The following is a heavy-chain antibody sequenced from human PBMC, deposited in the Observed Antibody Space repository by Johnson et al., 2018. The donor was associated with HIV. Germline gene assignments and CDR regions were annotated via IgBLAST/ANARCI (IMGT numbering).Heavy chain of an antibody. Sequence: EVQLVESGGGLVKPGGSLRLSCAASGFTFSDYYMSWVRQAPGKGLEWVANIKQDGSEKYYVDSVKGRFTISRDNAKNSLYLQMNSLRAEDTAVYYCARVSTVVTGDAFDIWGQGTMVTVSS. J-gene: IGHJ3*02. V-gene: IGHV3-7*03. CDR1: GFTFSDYY. CDR3: ARVSTVVTGDAFDI. CDR2: IKQDGSEK. D-gene: IGHD4-23*01.